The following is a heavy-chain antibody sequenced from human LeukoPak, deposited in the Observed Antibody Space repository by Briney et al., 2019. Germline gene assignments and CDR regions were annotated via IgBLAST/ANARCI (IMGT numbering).Heavy chain of an antibody. Sequence: PGGSLRLSCTASRFTFGDYAMSWFRQAPGKGLEWVGFIRSKAYGGTTEYAASVKGRFTISRDDSKSIAYLQMNSLKTEDTAVYYCTRRLHYYDSSGYYYVSYFDYWGQGTLVTVSS. CDR1: RFTFGDYA. V-gene: IGHV3-49*03. J-gene: IGHJ4*02. CDR3: TRRLHYYDSSGYYYVSYFDY. CDR2: IRSKAYGGTT. D-gene: IGHD3-22*01.